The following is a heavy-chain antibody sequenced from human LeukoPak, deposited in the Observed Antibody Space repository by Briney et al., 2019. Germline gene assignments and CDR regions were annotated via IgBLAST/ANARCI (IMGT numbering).Heavy chain of an antibody. CDR3: ARLPDFSGSYYYFDY. J-gene: IGHJ4*02. V-gene: IGHV5-51*01. Sequence: GESLKISCKGSGYSFTSYWIGWVRQMPGKGLEWMGIIYPGDSDTRYSPSFQGQVTISADKSISTAYLQWSSLKASDTAMYYCARLPDFSGSYYYFDYWGQGTLVTVSS. D-gene: IGHD1-26*01. CDR2: IYPGDSDT. CDR1: GYSFTSYW.